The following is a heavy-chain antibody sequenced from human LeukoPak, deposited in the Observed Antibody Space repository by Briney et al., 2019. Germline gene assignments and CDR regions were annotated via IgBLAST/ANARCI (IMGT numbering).Heavy chain of an antibody. D-gene: IGHD2/OR15-2a*01. CDR2: FDPEDVET. V-gene: IGHV1-24*01. Sequence: GASVKVSCKVSGNTFTDLSMNWVRQAPGKGLEWMGGFDPEDVETIYAQKFQGRVTMTEDTSTATAYMDLSSLRPDDTAVYYCATDFYRGRQFDYWGQGTLVTVSP. CDR3: ATDFYRGRQFDY. CDR1: GNTFTDLS. J-gene: IGHJ4*02.